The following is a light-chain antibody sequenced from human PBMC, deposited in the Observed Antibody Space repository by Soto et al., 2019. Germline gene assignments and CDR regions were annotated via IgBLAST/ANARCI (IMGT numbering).Light chain of an antibody. CDR1: QSISSN. CDR2: RTS. V-gene: IGKV3-15*01. Sequence: IVLTQSPGTLSLSPVESATLSCMASQSISSNLAWYQQKPGQAPRLLMFRTSSRATGFPARFSGSGSGTEFNLTISSLQSEDFGVYYCQQYNNWPRATFGGGTKVDIK. CDR3: QQYNNWPRAT. J-gene: IGKJ4*01.